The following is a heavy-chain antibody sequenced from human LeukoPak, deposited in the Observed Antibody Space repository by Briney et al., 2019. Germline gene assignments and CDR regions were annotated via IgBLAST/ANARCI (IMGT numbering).Heavy chain of an antibody. V-gene: IGHV4-38-2*01. CDR1: GYSISNDYY. CDR3: AKAGTTGIHHWFDP. Sequence: SETLSLTCVVSGYSISNDYYWGWIRQPPGKGLEWIGNIYHSGGSYYNPSLKSRVTILVDTSKNQFSLKLSSVTDADTAVYYCAKAGTTGIHHWFDPWGQGNLVTVSS. D-gene: IGHD1-1*01. J-gene: IGHJ5*02. CDR2: IYHSGGS.